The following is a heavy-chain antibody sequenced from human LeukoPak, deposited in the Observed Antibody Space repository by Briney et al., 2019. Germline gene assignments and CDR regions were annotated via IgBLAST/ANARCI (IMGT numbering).Heavy chain of an antibody. Sequence: PGGSLRLSCAASGVTFSSYWMTWVRQAPGKGLEWVANIKQGGSEIFYVDSVKGRFTISRDNPKNSLYLQMNSLRAEDTALYYCARRHHYGFLDSWGQGTLVTVSS. D-gene: IGHD4-17*01. V-gene: IGHV3-7*04. CDR2: IKQGGSEI. CDR1: GVTFSSYW. J-gene: IGHJ4*02. CDR3: ARRHHYGFLDS.